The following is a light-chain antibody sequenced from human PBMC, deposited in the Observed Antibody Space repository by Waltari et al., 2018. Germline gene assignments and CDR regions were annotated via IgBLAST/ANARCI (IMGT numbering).Light chain of an antibody. CDR2: YDS. J-gene: IGLJ3*02. CDR1: TLESKS. V-gene: IGLV3-21*04. CDR3: QVWDDTTDSGV. Sequence: YVVTQPPSVSVAPGQTATLTCGGETLESKSANWHQQKPGQAPVLVMFYDSDRPSGIPERFSGSNSGNTATLTISWVEAGDEADYHCQVWDDTTDSGVFGGGTRLTVL.